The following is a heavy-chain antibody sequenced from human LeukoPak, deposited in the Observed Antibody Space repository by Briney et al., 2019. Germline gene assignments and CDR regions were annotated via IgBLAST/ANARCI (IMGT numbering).Heavy chain of an antibody. CDR1: GYTFTSYA. Sequence: ASVKVSCKASGYTFTSYAMHWVRQAPGQRLEWMGWIDAGNGNTKYSQEFQGRVTITRDTSASTAYMELSSLRSEDMAVYYCARGSIYGDYNWFDPWGQGTLVTVSS. CDR3: ARGSIYGDYNWFDP. V-gene: IGHV1-3*03. J-gene: IGHJ5*02. CDR2: IDAGNGNT. D-gene: IGHD4-17*01.